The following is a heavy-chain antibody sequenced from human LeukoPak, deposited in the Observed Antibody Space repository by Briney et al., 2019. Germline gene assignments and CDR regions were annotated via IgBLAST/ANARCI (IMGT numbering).Heavy chain of an antibody. CDR2: IWYDGSNK. J-gene: IGHJ4*02. CDR1: GFTFSSYG. D-gene: IGHD3-9*01. V-gene: IGHV3-33*01. Sequence: ETGGFLRLSCAASGFTFSSYGMHWVRQAPSKGLEWVAVIWYDGSNKYYADAVKGRFTISRDNSKNTLYLQMNSLRAEDTAVYYCARTYNIRYFDIWGQGTLVTVSS. CDR3: ARTYNIRYFDI.